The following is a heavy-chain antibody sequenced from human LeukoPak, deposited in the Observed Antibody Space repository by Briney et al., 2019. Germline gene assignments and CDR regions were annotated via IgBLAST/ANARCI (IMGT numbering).Heavy chain of an antibody. CDR3: ARSVGYCSGGSCYSFDP. Sequence: SVKVSCKASGYTFTGYYMHWVRQAPGQGLEWMGWINPNSGGTNYAQKFQGRVTMTRDTSISTAYMELSRLRSDDTAVYYCARSVGYCSGGSCYSFDPWGQGTLVTVSS. CDR2: INPNSGGT. D-gene: IGHD2-15*01. J-gene: IGHJ5*02. V-gene: IGHV1-2*02. CDR1: GYTFTGYY.